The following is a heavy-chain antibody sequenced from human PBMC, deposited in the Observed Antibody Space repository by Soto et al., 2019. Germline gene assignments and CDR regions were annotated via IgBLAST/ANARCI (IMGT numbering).Heavy chain of an antibody. CDR1: GYTFTSYA. CDR2: INAGNGNT. V-gene: IGHV1-3*01. J-gene: IGHJ5*02. D-gene: IGHD6-13*01. CDR3: ARSYSSWFDP. Sequence: ASVKVSCKASGYTFTSYAMHWVRQAPGQRLEWMGWINAGNGNTKYSQKFQGRVTMTRDTSTSTVYMELSSLRSEDTAVYYCARSYSSWFDPWGQGTLVTVSS.